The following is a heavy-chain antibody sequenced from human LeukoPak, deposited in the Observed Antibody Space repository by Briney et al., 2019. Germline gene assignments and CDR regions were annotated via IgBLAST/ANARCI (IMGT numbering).Heavy chain of an antibody. Sequence: LPGGSLRLSCEVTGFSLSSYWMSWVRQAPGRGLEWVANIKQDGTETHYGDSVKGRFTISRDNAKNSLYLQLNSLRGEDTAVYYCARNTDRDAYMASWGQGTLVTVSS. D-gene: IGHD5-24*01. CDR2: IKQDGTET. CDR1: GFSLSSYW. CDR3: ARNTDRDAYMAS. J-gene: IGHJ5*02. V-gene: IGHV3-7*01.